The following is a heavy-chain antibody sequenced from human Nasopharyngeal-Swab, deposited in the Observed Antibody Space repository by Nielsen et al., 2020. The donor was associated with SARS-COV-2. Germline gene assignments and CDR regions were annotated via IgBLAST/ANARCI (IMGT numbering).Heavy chain of an antibody. CDR2: ISYDGSNK. CDR3: AKVAVVTAIPWYFDL. V-gene: IGHV3-30*18. J-gene: IGHJ2*01. CDR1: GFTFSSYG. Sequence: GASLKISCAASGFTFSSYGMHWVRQAPGKGLEWVAVISYDGSNKYYADSVKGRFTISRDNSKNTLYLQMNSLRAEDTAVYYCAKVAVVTAIPWYFDLWGRGTLVTVSS. D-gene: IGHD2-21*02.